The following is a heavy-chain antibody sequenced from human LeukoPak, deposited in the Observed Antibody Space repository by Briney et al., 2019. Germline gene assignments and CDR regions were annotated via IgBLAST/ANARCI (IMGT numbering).Heavy chain of an antibody. Sequence: ASVKVSCKASGGTFSSYAISWVRQAPGQGLEWMGGIISIFGTANYAQKFQGRVTITSDESTSTAYMELSSLRSEDTAVYYCARSITLDIVVVPAATYFDYWGQGTLVTVSS. CDR3: ARSITLDIVVVPAATYFDY. J-gene: IGHJ4*02. D-gene: IGHD2-2*03. V-gene: IGHV1-69*13. CDR2: IISIFGTA. CDR1: GGTFSSYA.